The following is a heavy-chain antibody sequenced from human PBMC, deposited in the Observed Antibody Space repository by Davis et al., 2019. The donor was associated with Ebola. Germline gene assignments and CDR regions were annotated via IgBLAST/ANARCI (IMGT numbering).Heavy chain of an antibody. D-gene: IGHD6-19*01. V-gene: IGHV5-10-1*01. J-gene: IGHJ4*02. Sequence: GSLRLSCKGSGFIFDNYWIDWVRQMPGKGLEWMGTISPGDSYIKYNPSFQGHVIISSDRSINTVYLQWSSLRASDTATYYCARQDEYSNGLAAYWGQGTLVTVSS. CDR1: GFIFDNYW. CDR2: ISPGDSYI. CDR3: ARQDEYSNGLAAY.